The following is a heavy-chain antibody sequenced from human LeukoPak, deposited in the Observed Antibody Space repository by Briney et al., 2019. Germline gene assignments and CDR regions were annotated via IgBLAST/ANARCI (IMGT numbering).Heavy chain of an antibody. CDR3: ARQTAMGRSGDY. J-gene: IGHJ4*02. CDR2: IDPSDSET. Sequence: GESLKIPCKDSGYNFTSYWIGWVRQMPGKGLEWMGIIDPSDSETRHTPSFQGQVAISVDKSLTTAYLQWNSLKASDTAMYYCARQTAMGRSGDYWSQGTLVTVSS. CDR1: GYNFTSYW. V-gene: IGHV5-51*01. D-gene: IGHD5-18*01.